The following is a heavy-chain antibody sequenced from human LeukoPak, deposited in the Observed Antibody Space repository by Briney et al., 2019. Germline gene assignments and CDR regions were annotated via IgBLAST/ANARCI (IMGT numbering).Heavy chain of an antibody. V-gene: IGHV3-23*01. CDR1: GFTFSSYA. CDR2: ISGSGGST. Sequence: GGSLRLSCAASGFTFSSYAMSWVRQAPGKGLEWVSAISGSGGSTYYADSVKGRFTISRDNSKNTLDLQMNSLRAEDTAVYYCAKDRDYYDSSGYYLDYFDYWGQGTLVTVSS. CDR3: AKDRDYYDSSGYYLDYFDY. D-gene: IGHD3-22*01. J-gene: IGHJ4*02.